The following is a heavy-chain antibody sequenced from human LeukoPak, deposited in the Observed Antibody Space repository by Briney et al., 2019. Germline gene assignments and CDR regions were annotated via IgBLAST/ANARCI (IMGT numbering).Heavy chain of an antibody. D-gene: IGHD3-10*01. CDR2: IFYSGST. CDR3: ARTAGVINGFDL. J-gene: IGHJ4*02. CDR1: AGSISSVGYY. V-gene: IGHV4-31*01. Sequence: SETLSLTCSVSAGSISSVGYYWTWIRQHPGRGLEWIGYIFYSGSTYYNPSLKGQFTISVDTSKNQFSLKLNAVTVADTAVYYCARTAGVINGFDLWGQGTLVTVSS.